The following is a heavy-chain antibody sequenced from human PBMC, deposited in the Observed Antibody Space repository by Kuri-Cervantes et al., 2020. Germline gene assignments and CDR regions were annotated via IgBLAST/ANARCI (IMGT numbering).Heavy chain of an antibody. V-gene: IGHV1-69*13. J-gene: IGHJ3*02. CDR1: GYTFTSYG. CDR3: ARDPCGGDCYSGDAFDI. Sequence: SVKVSCKASGYTFTSYGISWVRQAPGQGLEWMGGIIPIFGTANYAQKFQGRVTVTADESTSTAYMELSSLRSEDTAVYYCARDPCGGDCYSGDAFDIWGQGTMVTVSS. D-gene: IGHD2-21*02. CDR2: IIPIFGTA.